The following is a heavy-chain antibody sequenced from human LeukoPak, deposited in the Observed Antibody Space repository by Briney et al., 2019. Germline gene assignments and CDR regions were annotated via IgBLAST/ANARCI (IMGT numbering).Heavy chain of an antibody. J-gene: IGHJ4*02. CDR1: GFTVSSSF. V-gene: IGHV3-53*01. Sequence: GGSLRLSCAASGFTVSSSFMSWVRQAPGKGLEWVSVIYSGGSTYYADSVKGRFTISRDNSNNTLYLQMNSLRADDTAVYYCVRDGVDYSFEYWGQGTLVTVSS. D-gene: IGHD4-11*01. CDR3: VRDGVDYSFEY. CDR2: IYSGGST.